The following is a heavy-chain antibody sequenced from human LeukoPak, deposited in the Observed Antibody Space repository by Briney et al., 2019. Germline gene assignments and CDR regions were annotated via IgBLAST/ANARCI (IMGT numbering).Heavy chain of an antibody. CDR1: GGSISSSSYY. CDR3: ARDSHLSGDVDRFGYYYMDV. J-gene: IGHJ6*03. D-gene: IGHD3-10*01. V-gene: IGHV4-39*02. CDR2: IYYSGST. Sequence: SETLSLTCTVSGGSISSSSYYWGWIRQPPGKGLEWIGSIYYSGSTYYNPSLKSRVTISVDTSKNHFSVKLSSVTAADTAVYYCARDSHLSGDVDRFGYYYMDVWGKGTTVTVSS.